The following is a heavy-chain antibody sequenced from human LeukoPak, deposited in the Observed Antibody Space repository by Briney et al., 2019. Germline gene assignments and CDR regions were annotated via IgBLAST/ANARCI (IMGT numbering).Heavy chain of an antibody. J-gene: IGHJ6*03. CDR2: ITSSGTYT. CDR1: GFTFSSYA. Sequence: NPGGSLRLSCAASGFTFSSYAMHWVRQAPGKAMEWVSSITSSGTYTFYADSVEGRFTISRDNAKNPLYLQMDSLGPEDTAVYYCARDPYSGNYGTYYYYYMDVWGKGTTVTISS. D-gene: IGHD1-26*01. CDR3: ARDPYSGNYGTYYYYYMDV. V-gene: IGHV3-21*01.